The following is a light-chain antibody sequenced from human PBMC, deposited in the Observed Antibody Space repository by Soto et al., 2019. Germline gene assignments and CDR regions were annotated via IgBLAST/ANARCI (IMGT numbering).Light chain of an antibody. CDR1: QSVSSY. CDR2: DAA. V-gene: IGKV3-11*01. CDR3: QQRSNWPWGT. Sequence: EIVLTQSPATLSLSPGERATLSCRASQSVSSYLAWYQQKPGQAPRLLIYDAANRATGIPARFSGSGSGTDFTLTISSLEPEDFEVYYCQQRSNWPWGTFGQGTKLEIK. J-gene: IGKJ2*01.